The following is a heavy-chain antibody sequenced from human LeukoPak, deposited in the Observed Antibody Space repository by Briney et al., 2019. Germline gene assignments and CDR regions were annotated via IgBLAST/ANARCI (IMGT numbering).Heavy chain of an antibody. J-gene: IGHJ6*03. CDR1: GGTFSSYA. V-gene: IGHV1-69*05. Sequence: GASVKVSCKASGGTFSSYAISWVRQAPGQGLEWMGGIIPIFGTANYAQKFQGRVTITTDESTSTAYVELSSLRSDDTAVYYCARTYYDSSGYYYYYYYMDVWGKGTTVTVSS. CDR3: ARTYYDSSGYYYYYYYMDV. D-gene: IGHD3-22*01. CDR2: IIPIFGTA.